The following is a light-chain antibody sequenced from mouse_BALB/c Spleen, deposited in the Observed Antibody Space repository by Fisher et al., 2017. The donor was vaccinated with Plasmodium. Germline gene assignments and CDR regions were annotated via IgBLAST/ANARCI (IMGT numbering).Light chain of an antibody. J-gene: IGKJ1*01. Sequence: VMTQSTLTLSVTVGQPVSISCKSSQSLLDSDGKTYLSWFLQRPGQSPKRLIYLVSKLDSGVPDRFTGSGSGTDFTLKISRVEAEDLGIYYCWQGTHSWTFGGGTNLEIK. CDR3: WQGTHSWT. CDR1: QSLLDSDGKTY. CDR2: LVS. V-gene: IGKV1-135*01.